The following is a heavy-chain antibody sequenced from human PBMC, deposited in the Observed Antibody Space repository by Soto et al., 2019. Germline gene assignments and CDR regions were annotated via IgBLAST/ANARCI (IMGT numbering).Heavy chain of an antibody. CDR2: IIPILGIA. CDR1: GGTFSSYT. CDR3: ARVPLNIGFPSTGYYYKVV. Sequence: SVKVYCKASGGTFSSYTISWVRQAPGQGLEWMGRIIPILGIANYAQKFQGRVTITADKSTSIAYMELSSLRSEDTAVYYCARVPLNIGFPSTGYYYKVVWCKTPTFSVSS. D-gene: IGHD5-12*01. J-gene: IGHJ6*03. V-gene: IGHV1-69*02.